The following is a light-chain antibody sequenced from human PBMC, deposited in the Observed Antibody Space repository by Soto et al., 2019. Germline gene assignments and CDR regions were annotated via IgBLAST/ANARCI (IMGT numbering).Light chain of an antibody. CDR3: NSYTSKSTGV. V-gene: IGLV2-14*01. Sequence: QSALTQPASVSGSPGQSITISCTGTSSDVGGYNYVSWYQQHPGKAPKLIIYEVSKRPSVVSNRFSGSKSGNTASLTIAGLQAEDEADYYCNSYTSKSTGVFGTGTKVTVL. CDR1: SSDVGGYNY. J-gene: IGLJ1*01. CDR2: EVS.